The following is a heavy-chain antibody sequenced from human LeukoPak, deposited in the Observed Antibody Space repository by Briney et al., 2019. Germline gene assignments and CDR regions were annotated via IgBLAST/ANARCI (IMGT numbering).Heavy chain of an antibody. CDR2: INPNSGST. J-gene: IGHJ2*01. CDR3: ARAPEGRFYDSSGYVGWYFDL. CDR1: GYIFKAHY. D-gene: IGHD3-22*01. Sequence: GSVRVSCKTSGYIFKAHYMHWVRQAPGQGLEWMGWINPNSGSTDYAQRFQVRVSMNRDTSTNTIYMHLRSLNSDDTAVYFCARAPEGRFYDSSGYVGWYFDLWGRGTLLTVSS. V-gene: IGHV1-2*02.